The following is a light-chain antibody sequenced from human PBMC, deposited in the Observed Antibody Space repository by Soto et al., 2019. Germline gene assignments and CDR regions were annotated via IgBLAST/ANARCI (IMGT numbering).Light chain of an antibody. Sequence: QSVLTQPPSVSGAPGQRVTISCTGSSSNIGAGYDVHWYQQLPGAAPKLLIYGNSNRPSGVPDRFSGSKSGTSASLAITGLQAEDEADYYRQSYDSSLSASYVLGTGTKV. CDR1: SSNIGAGYD. CDR3: QSYDSSLSASYV. J-gene: IGLJ1*01. CDR2: GNS. V-gene: IGLV1-40*01.